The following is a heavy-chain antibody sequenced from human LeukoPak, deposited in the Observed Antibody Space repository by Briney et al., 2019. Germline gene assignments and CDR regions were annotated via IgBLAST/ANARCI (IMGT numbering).Heavy chain of an antibody. D-gene: IGHD3-10*01. J-gene: IGHJ6*02. CDR2: FDPEDGET. CDR1: GYTLTELS. Sequence: ASVKLSCKVSGYTLTELSMHWVRQAPGKGLEWMGGFDPEDGETTYAQKFKGRVTMTEDTSTDTAYMELSSLRSEDTAVYYCATDPTMVRGPYYYYYGMDVWGQGTTVTVSS. CDR3: ATDPTMVRGPYYYYYGMDV. V-gene: IGHV1-24*01.